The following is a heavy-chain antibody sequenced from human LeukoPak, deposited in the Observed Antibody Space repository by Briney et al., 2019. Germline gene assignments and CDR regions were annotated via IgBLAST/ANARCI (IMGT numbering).Heavy chain of an antibody. D-gene: IGHD3-10*01. V-gene: IGHV4-61*01. J-gene: IGHJ4*02. Sequence: SEALSLTCTVSGYSISSGYYWGWIRQPPGKGLEWIGYIYYSGSTNYNPSLKSRVTISVDTSKNQFSLKLSSVTAADTAVYYCASHARGARPDYWGQGTLVTVSS. CDR2: IYYSGST. CDR3: ASHARGARPDY. CDR1: GYSISSGYY.